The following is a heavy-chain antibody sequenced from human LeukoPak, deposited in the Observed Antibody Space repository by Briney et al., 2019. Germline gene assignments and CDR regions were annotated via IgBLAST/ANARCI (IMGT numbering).Heavy chain of an antibody. Sequence: GGSLRLSCAASGFTFSDYSMNWVRQAPGEGLEWVSYISSSSSTIYYADSVKGRFTVSRDNAKNSLSLQMDSLRAEDTAVYYCARGSCRSTSCAFDFWGQGALVTVSS. J-gene: IGHJ4*02. V-gene: IGHV3-48*01. D-gene: IGHD2-2*01. CDR3: ARGSCRSTSCAFDF. CDR1: GFTFSDYS. CDR2: ISSSSSTI.